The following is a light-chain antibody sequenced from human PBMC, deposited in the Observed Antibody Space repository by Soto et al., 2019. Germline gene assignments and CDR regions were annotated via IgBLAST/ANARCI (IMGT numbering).Light chain of an antibody. CDR1: SGDVGVYKF. J-gene: IGLJ1*01. Sequence: QSVLTQPASVSGSPGQSITISCTGTSGDVGVYKFVSWYQQHPGKAPKLIIYEVSNRPSGVSSRFSGSMSGNTASLTISGLQAEDEAGYYCGSYTGTIYVFGTGTKVTVL. CDR2: EVS. V-gene: IGLV2-14*01. CDR3: GSYTGTIYV.